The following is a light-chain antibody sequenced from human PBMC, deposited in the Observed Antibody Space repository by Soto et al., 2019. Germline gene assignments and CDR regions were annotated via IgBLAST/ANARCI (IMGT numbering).Light chain of an antibody. Sequence: QSALTQPPSVSAAPGQKVTISCSGSSSNIGNNYVSWYQQLPATAPKLLIYDNNKRPSGIPDRFSGSKSGTSATLGITGLQTGDEADYYCGTWDSSLSGVVFGGGTKLTVL. J-gene: IGLJ2*01. CDR2: DNN. CDR3: GTWDSSLSGVV. CDR1: SSNIGNNY. V-gene: IGLV1-51*01.